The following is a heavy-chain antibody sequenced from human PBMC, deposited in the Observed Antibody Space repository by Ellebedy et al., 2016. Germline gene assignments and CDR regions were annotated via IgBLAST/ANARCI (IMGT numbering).Heavy chain of an antibody. CDR2: IFYSGST. D-gene: IGHD1-14*01. CDR1: GGSFSGYY. J-gene: IGHJ5*02. CDR3: ARRLSIGISGLGWFDP. Sequence: SETLSLTXAVYGGSFSGYYWSWIRQPPGKGLEWIGNIFYSGSTYYNPSLKSRVTVSVDTSKNQFSLRLSSVTAADTAVYYCARRLSIGISGLGWFDPWGQGTLVTVSS. V-gene: IGHV4-34*12.